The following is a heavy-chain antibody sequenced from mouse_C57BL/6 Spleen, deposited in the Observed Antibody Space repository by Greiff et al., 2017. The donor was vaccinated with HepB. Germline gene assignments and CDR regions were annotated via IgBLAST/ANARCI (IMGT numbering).Heavy chain of an antibody. D-gene: IGHD2-4*01. J-gene: IGHJ3*01. CDR1: GYAFSSYW. Sequence: QVQLQQSGAELVKPGASVKISCKASGYAFSSYWMNWVKQRPGKGPEWIGQIYPGDGDTNYNGKFKGKATLTADKSSSTAYMQLSSLTSEDSAVYFCAREVYDYGFAYWGQGTLVTVSA. V-gene: IGHV1-80*01. CDR2: IYPGDGDT. CDR3: AREVYDYGFAY.